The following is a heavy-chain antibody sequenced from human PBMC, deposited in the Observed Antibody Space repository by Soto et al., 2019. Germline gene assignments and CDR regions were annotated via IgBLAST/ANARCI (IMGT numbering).Heavy chain of an antibody. V-gene: IGHV2-5*01. CDR1: GSSITANSEA. J-gene: IGHJ4*02. CDR2: IFGHGNE. CDR3: AHMSYSGTYYFGS. Sequence: SGPTPVNTTQSLPVTCTFSGSSITANSEAAGWIPLTPGKSLEWLAVIFGHGNEKCRPSLKNRFILPTDTSKTKAALTMTNVAPLDTATYYCAHMSYSGTYYFGSWDKRTRGTVSS. D-gene: IGHD1-26*01.